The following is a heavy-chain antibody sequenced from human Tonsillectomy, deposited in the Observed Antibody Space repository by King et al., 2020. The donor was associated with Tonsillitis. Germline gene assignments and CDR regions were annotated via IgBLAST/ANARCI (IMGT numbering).Heavy chain of an antibody. V-gene: IGHV3-7*03. CDR3: ASDRGQLENY. J-gene: IGHJ4*02. D-gene: IGHD6-13*01. CDR2: IKEDGSEK. Sequence: VQLVESGGGLVQPGGSLRLSCAASGFTFSSYWMSWVRQASGKGLEWVANIKEDGSEKYYVDAVKGRFTISRDNAKNSLYLQMNSLRAEDTAVYYCASDRGQLENYWGQGTLVTVSS. CDR1: GFTFSSYW.